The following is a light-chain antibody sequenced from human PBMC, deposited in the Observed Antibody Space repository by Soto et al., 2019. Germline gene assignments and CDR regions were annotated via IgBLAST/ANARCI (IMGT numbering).Light chain of an antibody. Sequence: EIVLTQSPGSLSLSPGERATLSCRASQSVDSSFFAWYQQKPGQAPSLLIYGASNRATGITDRFSGSGSGTDFTLTISRLEPDAFAVYYFRKYFSSVTFGQGTKVEIK. J-gene: IGKJ1*01. CDR1: QSVDSSF. V-gene: IGKV3-20*01. CDR3: RKYFSSVT. CDR2: GAS.